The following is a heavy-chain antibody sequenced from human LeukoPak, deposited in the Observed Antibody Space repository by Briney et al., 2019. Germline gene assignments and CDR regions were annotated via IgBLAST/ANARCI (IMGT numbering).Heavy chain of an antibody. CDR1: GGSFSGYY. CDR2: INHSGST. Sequence: PSETLSLTCAVYGGSFSGYYWSWIRQPPGKGLEWIGEINHSGSTNYNPSLKSRVTISVDTSKNQFSLKLSSVTAADTAVYYCARGGYQLLYRVSYYYYGMDVWGQGTTVTVSS. J-gene: IGHJ6*02. V-gene: IGHV4-34*01. CDR3: ARGGYQLLYRVSYYYYGMDV. D-gene: IGHD2-2*02.